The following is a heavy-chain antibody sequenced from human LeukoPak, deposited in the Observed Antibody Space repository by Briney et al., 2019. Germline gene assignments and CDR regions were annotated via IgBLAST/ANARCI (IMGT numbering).Heavy chain of an antibody. J-gene: IGHJ4*02. CDR1: GFTFSSYA. Sequence: GGSLRLSCAASGFTFSSYAMSWVRQAPGKGLEWVSAISGSGGSTYYADSVKGRFTISRDNSKNTLYLQMNSLRAEDTAVYYCARDLYYDSSGRGGDYWGQGTLVTVSS. CDR2: ISGSGGST. CDR3: ARDLYYDSSGRGGDY. D-gene: IGHD3-22*01. V-gene: IGHV3-23*01.